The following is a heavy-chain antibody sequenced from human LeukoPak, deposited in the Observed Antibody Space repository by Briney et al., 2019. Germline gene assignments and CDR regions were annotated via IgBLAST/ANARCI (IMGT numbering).Heavy chain of an antibody. D-gene: IGHD5-24*01. J-gene: IGHJ5*02. CDR3: AKDCGWLHFCS. V-gene: IGHV3-23*01. CDR1: GFTFSIHG. Sequence: GGSLRLSCTASGFTFSIHGMNWVRQAPGKGLEWVSGISPGADITYYAESVKGRFTISRDNSKNTLYLQINTLRAEDTAIYYCAKDCGWLHFCSWGQGTLVTVSS. CDR2: ISPGADIT.